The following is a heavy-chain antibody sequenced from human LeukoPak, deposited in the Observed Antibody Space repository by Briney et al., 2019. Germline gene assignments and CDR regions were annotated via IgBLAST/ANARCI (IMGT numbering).Heavy chain of an antibody. D-gene: IGHD1-1*01. V-gene: IGHV4-59*01. CDR2: IYYSGST. Sequence: SETLSLTCTVSGGSISSYYWSWIRQPPEKGLEWIGYIYYSGSTNYNPSLKSRVTISVDTSKNQFSLKLSSVTAADTAVYYCARVGGTNYYYYGMGVWGQGTTVTVSS. CDR3: ARVGGTNYYYYGMGV. CDR1: GGSISSYY. J-gene: IGHJ6*02.